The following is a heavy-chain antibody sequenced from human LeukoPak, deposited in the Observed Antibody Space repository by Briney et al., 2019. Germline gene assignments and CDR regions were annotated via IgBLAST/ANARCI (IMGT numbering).Heavy chain of an antibody. D-gene: IGHD3-10*01. Sequence: GGSLRLSCSASGFTFSSFVMHWARQAPGKGLEYVSAISSNGGSTYYADSVKGRFAISRDNSKNTLYLQMSSLRAEDTAVYYCVKWGSGSYDYWGQGTLVTVSS. J-gene: IGHJ4*02. CDR2: ISSNGGST. V-gene: IGHV3-64D*06. CDR1: GFTFSSFV. CDR3: VKWGSGSYDY.